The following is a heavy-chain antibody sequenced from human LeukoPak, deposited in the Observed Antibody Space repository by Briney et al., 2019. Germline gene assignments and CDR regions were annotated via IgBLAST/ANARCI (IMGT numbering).Heavy chain of an antibody. Sequence: PGGSLRLSCAASGFTFSSYWMSLVRQAPGKGLEWVANIKQDGSEKYYVDSVKGRFTISRDNAKNSLYLQMNSLRAEDTAVYYCARDGYDFWSGYLSHNWFDPWGQGTLVTVSS. V-gene: IGHV3-7*01. CDR2: IKQDGSEK. D-gene: IGHD3-3*01. CDR3: ARDGYDFWSGYLSHNWFDP. CDR1: GFTFSSYW. J-gene: IGHJ5*02.